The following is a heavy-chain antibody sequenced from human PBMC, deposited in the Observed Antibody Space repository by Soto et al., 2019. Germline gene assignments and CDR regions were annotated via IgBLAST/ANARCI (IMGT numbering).Heavy chain of an antibody. CDR1: GGSISQYH. CDR2: IYSVWST. J-gene: IGHJ4*02. CDR3: ARGPGGFGDFSLDY. V-gene: IGHV4-4*07. D-gene: IGHD4-17*01. Sequence: QVQLQESGPGLVKPSETLALSCGVSGGSISQYHWGWIRQPAGKGLEWILRIYSVWSTNYNPSLDSIVTMSVNTSKNKFPMKLSSVTAADTAGYYCARGPGGFGDFSLDYWGQGTLVTVSS.